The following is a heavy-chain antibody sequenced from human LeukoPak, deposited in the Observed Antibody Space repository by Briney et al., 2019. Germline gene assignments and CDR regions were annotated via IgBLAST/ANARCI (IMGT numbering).Heavy chain of an antibody. J-gene: IGHJ4*02. CDR3: ARVLVGAIDY. Sequence: SETLSLTCSVSDDSISIYYWSWIRQPPGKGLEWIGYIDHTGSTNYNPSLNSRVTISRDTSKNHFSLELSSVTAADTAVYYCARVLVGAIDYWGQGTLVTVSS. D-gene: IGHD1-26*01. V-gene: IGHV4-59*01. CDR1: DDSISIYY. CDR2: IDHTGST.